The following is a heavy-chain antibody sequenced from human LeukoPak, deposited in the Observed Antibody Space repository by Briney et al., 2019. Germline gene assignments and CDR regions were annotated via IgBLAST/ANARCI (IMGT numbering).Heavy chain of an antibody. CDR1: GYSFTSYW. V-gene: IGHV5-51*01. Sequence: GESLKISCKGSGYSFTSYWIGWVRQMPGKGLEWMGIIYPGDSDTRYSPSFQGQVTISADKSISTAYLQWSSLKASDTAMYYCARLIQVGGSYFYFDYWGQGTLVTISS. J-gene: IGHJ4*02. D-gene: IGHD1-26*01. CDR2: IYPGDSDT. CDR3: ARLIQVGGSYFYFDY.